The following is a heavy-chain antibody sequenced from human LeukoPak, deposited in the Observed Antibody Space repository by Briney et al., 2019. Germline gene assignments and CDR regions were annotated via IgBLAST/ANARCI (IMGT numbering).Heavy chain of an antibody. CDR1: GDSITSRY. D-gene: IGHD6-19*01. Sequence: PSETLSLTCTVSGDSITSRYWSWIRQPPGKGLDWIGYIHNSGSTNYNPSLRSRVTISQDTSKNQFSLQLSSVTAADTAVYYCATSLRGRIAMAGPIVPYYFDYWGQGTLVTVSS. J-gene: IGHJ4*02. V-gene: IGHV4-59*11. CDR3: ATSLRGRIAMAGPIVPYYFDY. CDR2: IHNSGST.